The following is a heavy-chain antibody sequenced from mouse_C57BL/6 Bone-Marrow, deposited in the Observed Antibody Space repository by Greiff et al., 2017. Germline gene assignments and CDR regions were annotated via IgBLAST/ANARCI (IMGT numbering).Heavy chain of an antibody. CDR2: IIPNNGGT. Sequence: VQLQQSGPELVKPGASVKISCKASGYTFTDYYMNWVKQSHGKSLEWIGDIIPNNGGTSYNQKFKGKATLTVAKSSSTAYMELRSLKSEDSAVYYCARGGYYYGSSPQAWFAYWGQATLVTVSA. CDR3: ARGGYYYGSSPQAWFAY. J-gene: IGHJ3*01. V-gene: IGHV1-26*01. D-gene: IGHD1-1*01. CDR1: GYTFTDYY.